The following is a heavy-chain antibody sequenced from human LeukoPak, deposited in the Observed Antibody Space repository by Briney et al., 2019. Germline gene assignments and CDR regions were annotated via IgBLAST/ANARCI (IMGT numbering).Heavy chain of an antibody. CDR2: INHSGST. CDR3: ARDQYSGSLDY. V-gene: IGHV4-34*01. J-gene: IGHJ4*02. Sequence: SETLSLTCAVYGGSFSGYYWSWIRQPPGKGLEWIGEINHSGSTNYNPSLKSRVTISVDTSKNQFSLKLSSVTAADTAVYYCARDQYSGSLDYWGQGTLVTVSS. CDR1: GGSFSGYY. D-gene: IGHD1-26*01.